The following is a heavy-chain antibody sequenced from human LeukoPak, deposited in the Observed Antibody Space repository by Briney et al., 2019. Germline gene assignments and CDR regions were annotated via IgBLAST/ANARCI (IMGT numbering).Heavy chain of an antibody. CDR2: IKQDGSEK. D-gene: IGHD6-19*01. CDR3: ARDSVGSGWPYYYYYGMDV. Sequence: GGSLRLSCAASGFTFGSYWMSWVRQAPGKGLEWVANIKQDGSEKYYVDSVKGRFTISRDNAKNSLYLQMNSLRAEDTAVYYCARDSVGSGWPYYYYYGMDVWGQGTTITVSS. V-gene: IGHV3-7*01. CDR1: GFTFGSYW. J-gene: IGHJ6*02.